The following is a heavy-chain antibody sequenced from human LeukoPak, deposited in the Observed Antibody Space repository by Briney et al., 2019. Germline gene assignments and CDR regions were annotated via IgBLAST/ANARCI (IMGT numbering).Heavy chain of an antibody. CDR2: IIPIFGTA. J-gene: IGHJ4*02. CDR1: GGTFSSYA. CDR3: ARQPLGTYYYDSSGYPPFDY. D-gene: IGHD3-22*01. Sequence: SVKVSCKASGGTFSSYAISWVRQAPGQGLEWMGRIIPIFGTANYAQKFQGRVTITTDESTSTAYMELSSLRSEDTAVYYCARQPLGTYYYDSSGYPPFDYWGQGTLVTVSS. V-gene: IGHV1-69*05.